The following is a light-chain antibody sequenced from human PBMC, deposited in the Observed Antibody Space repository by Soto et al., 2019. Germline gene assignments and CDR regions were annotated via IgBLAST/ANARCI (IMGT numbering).Light chain of an antibody. V-gene: IGKV3-11*01. CDR1: QSVSSY. J-gene: IGKJ4*01. Sequence: EIVLTQYPATLSLSPGERATLSCRASQSVSSYLAWYQQKPGHAPSLLIYAVSNMDTGIPARFSGSGSGTDFTLTISSLEPEDFSVYYCQQRSNWPLTFGGGTKVEIK. CDR2: AVS. CDR3: QQRSNWPLT.